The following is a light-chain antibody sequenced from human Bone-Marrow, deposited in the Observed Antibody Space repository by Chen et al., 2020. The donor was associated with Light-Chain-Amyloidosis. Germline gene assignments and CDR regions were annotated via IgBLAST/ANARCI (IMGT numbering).Light chain of an antibody. J-gene: IGLJ3*02. CDR1: NIGSTR. CDR2: DDS. V-gene: IGLV3-21*02. Sequence: SYVLTQPSSVSVVPGQTATIACGGNNIGSTRVHWYQQTPGQAPLLIVDDDSYRPSGIPERLSGSNSGNTATLTISRDEAVDEADYYCQVWDRSSNRPVFGGGTRLTVL. CDR3: QVWDRSSNRPV.